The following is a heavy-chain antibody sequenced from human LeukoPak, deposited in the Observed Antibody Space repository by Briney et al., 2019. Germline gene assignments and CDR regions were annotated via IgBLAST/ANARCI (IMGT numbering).Heavy chain of an antibody. J-gene: IGHJ4*02. CDR2: IYTSGST. CDR1: GGSISSGSYY. D-gene: IGHD3-22*01. Sequence: SQTLSLTCTVSGGSISSGSYYWSWIRQPAGKGLEWIGRIYTSGSTNYNPSLKSRVTISVDTSKNQFSLKLSSVTAADTAVYYCARASYSYDINGWVPFDYWGQGTLVTVSS. CDR3: ARASYSYDINGWVPFDY. V-gene: IGHV4-61*02.